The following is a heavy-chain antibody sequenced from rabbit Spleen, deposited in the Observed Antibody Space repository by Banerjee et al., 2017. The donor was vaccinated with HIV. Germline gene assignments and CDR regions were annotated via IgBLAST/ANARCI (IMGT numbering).Heavy chain of an antibody. CDR2: IYISGSRDFT. D-gene: IGHD4-1*01. CDR1: GFDLSSYYY. J-gene: IGHJ4*01. Sequence: QSLEESGGDLVKPGASLTLTCTASGFDLSSYYYMCWVRQAPGKGLEWIACIYISGSRDFTYYASWAKGRFTISKTSSTTVTLQMTSLTVADTATYFCARVSETSGWGEDLWGPGTLVTVS. CDR3: ARVSETSGWGEDL. V-gene: IGHV1S40*01.